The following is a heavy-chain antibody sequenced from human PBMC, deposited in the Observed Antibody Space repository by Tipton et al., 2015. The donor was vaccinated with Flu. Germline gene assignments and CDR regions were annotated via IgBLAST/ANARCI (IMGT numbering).Heavy chain of an antibody. J-gene: IGHJ3*02. D-gene: IGHD3-3*01. Sequence: TLSLTCTVSGGSISSHYWSWIRQPAGKGLEWIERFYTSGTTNYNPSLKSRLTMSVDTSKNQFSLKLSSVTAADTAVYYCARSDFWSGSAKAFDIWGQGTMVTVSS. CDR1: GGSISSHY. V-gene: IGHV4-4*07. CDR2: FYTSGTT. CDR3: ARSDFWSGSAKAFDI.